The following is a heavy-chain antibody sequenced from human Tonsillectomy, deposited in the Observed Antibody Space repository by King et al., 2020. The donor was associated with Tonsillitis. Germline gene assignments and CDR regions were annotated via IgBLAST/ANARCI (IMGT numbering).Heavy chain of an antibody. CDR2: ISYDGNNE. D-gene: IGHD3-22*01. Sequence: VQLVESGGGVVQPGRSLRLSCAASGFTFSSYAIHWVRQAPGKGLEWVAVISYDGNNEYYADSMKGRFTISRDYSKNTLFLQMNSLRAEDTAVYYCARAQNFTYYYGGSAYSDWGQGTPGTGPS. CDR3: ARAQNFTYYYGGSAYSD. CDR1: GFTFSSYA. J-gene: IGHJ4*02. V-gene: IGHV3-30-3*01.